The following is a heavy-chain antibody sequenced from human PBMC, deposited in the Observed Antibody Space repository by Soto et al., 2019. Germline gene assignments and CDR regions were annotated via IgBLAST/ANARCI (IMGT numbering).Heavy chain of an antibody. J-gene: IGHJ6*02. V-gene: IGHV4-39*01. CDR1: GGSISSSSYY. Sequence: SETLSLTCTVSGGSISSSSYYWGWIRQPPGKGLEWIGSIYYSGSTYYNPSLKSRVTISVDTSKNQFSLKLSSVTAADTAVCYCARPNQSYYYGMDVWGQGTTVTVSS. CDR3: ARPNQSYYYGMDV. CDR2: IYYSGST.